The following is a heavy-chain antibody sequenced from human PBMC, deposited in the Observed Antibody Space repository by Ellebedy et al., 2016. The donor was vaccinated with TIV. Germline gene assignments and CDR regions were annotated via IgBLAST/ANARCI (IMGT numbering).Heavy chain of an antibody. V-gene: IGHV1-8*02. J-gene: IGHJ4*02. D-gene: IGHD7-27*01. Sequence: ASVKVSCXASGGTFSSYAISWVRQAPGQGLEWMGWMNPNSGNTGYAQKFQGRVTMTRNTSISTAYMELSSLRSEDTAVYYCARGLGNFDYWGQGTLVTVSS. CDR1: GGTFSSYA. CDR2: MNPNSGNT. CDR3: ARGLGNFDY.